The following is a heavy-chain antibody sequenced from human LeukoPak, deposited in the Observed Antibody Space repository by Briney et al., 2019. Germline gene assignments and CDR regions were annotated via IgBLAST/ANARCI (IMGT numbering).Heavy chain of an antibody. D-gene: IGHD3-10*01. CDR1: GVTLSPYG. CDR2: ISYEGGTQ. Sequence: GGSLRLSCAASGVTLSPYGMYWVRQAPGKGLEWVAVISYEGGTQHYADSVKGRYIISRDNPRNTLYLQMNNLRTEDTAVYYCAKEGTPQVSTWYDLWGQGTQVIVSS. J-gene: IGHJ5*02. CDR3: AKEGTPQVSTWYDL. V-gene: IGHV3-30*18.